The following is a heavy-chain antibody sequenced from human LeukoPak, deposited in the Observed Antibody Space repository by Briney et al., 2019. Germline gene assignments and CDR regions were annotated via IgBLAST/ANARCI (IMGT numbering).Heavy chain of an antibody. CDR3: ARGSSYNILTGYYRGPLDY. J-gene: IGHJ4*02. D-gene: IGHD3-9*01. CDR1: GGSVSTGNYY. CDR2: IYYSGST. Sequence: SETLSLTCSVSGGSVSTGNYYWSWIRQPPGKGLEWIGYIYYSGSTNYNPSLKGRVTISVDTSKNQFSLKLSSVTAADTAVYYCARGSSYNILTGYYRGPLDYWGQGTLVTISS. V-gene: IGHV4-61*01.